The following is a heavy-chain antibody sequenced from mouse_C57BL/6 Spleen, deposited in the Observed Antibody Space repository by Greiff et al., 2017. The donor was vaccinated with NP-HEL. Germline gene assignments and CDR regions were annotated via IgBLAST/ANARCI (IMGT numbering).Heavy chain of an antibody. J-gene: IGHJ1*03. CDR1: GYTFTSYW. D-gene: IGHD4-1*01. CDR3: ARGAHWALHWYFDV. Sequence: VQLQQPGAELVMPGASVKLSCKASGYTFTSYWMHWVKQRPGQGLEWIGEIDPSDSYTNYNQKFKGKSTLTVDKSSSTAYMQLSSLTSEDSAVYYCARGAHWALHWYFDVWGTGTTVTVSS. CDR2: IDPSDSYT. V-gene: IGHV1-69*01.